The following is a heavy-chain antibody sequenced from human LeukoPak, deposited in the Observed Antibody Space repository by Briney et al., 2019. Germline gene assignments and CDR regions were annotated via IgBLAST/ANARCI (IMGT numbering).Heavy chain of an antibody. J-gene: IGHJ2*01. D-gene: IGHD5-24*01. V-gene: IGHV3-23*01. CDR2: ISASGGST. Sequence: GGSLRPSCAASGFTFSGQAMSWVRQAPGKGLEWVSTISASGGSTYYADSVKGRFSTSRDNSKNTLYVQMTSLRPDDTADYYCAKVPDGSPRGYWYFDLWGRGTLVTVSS. CDR3: AKVPDGSPRGYWYFDL. CDR1: GFTFSGQA.